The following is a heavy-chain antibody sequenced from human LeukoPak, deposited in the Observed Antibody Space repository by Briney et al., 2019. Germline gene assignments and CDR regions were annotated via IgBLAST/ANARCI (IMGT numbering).Heavy chain of an antibody. CDR1: GGTFSSYA. CDR2: IIPIFGTA. V-gene: IGHV1-69*05. J-gene: IGHJ5*02. Sequence: ASVKVSCKASGGTFSSYAISWVRQAPGQGPEWMGGIIPIFGTANYAQKFQGRVTITTDESTSTAYMELSSLRSEDTAVYYCARLYCSSTSCYDNWFNPWGQGTLVTVSS. CDR3: ARLYCSSTSCYDNWFNP. D-gene: IGHD2-2*01.